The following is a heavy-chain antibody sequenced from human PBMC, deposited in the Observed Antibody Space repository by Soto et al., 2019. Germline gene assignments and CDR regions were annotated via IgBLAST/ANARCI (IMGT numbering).Heavy chain of an antibody. CDR1: GFSFNTRGVG. Sequence: QITLKESGPSLIKPTQTLALTCTFSGFSFNTRGVGVAWLRQPPGKTLEWLAVIYWDNDRRYRPSLTDRLSITKDMSTKQVVLTMTNVDPVDTGTYYCAHLVPGPLSFAYWGQGALVTVSS. D-gene: IGHD6-19*01. J-gene: IGHJ4*02. CDR3: AHLVPGPLSFAY. CDR2: IYWDNDR. V-gene: IGHV2-5*02.